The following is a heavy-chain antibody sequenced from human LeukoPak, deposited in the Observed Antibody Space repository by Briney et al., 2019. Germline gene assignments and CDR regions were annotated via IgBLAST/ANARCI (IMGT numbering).Heavy chain of an antibody. V-gene: IGHV3-11*01. CDR1: GFTFSDYY. CDR2: ISSSGSTI. J-gene: IGHJ3*02. CDR3: ARDSRGEYYDILTGYYHGGAFDI. D-gene: IGHD3-9*01. Sequence: GGSLRLSCAASGFTFSDYYMSWIRQAPGKGLEWVSYISSSGSTIYYADSVKGRFTISRDNAKNSLYLQMNSLRAEDTAVYYCARDSRGEYYDILTGYYHGGAFDIWGQGTMVTVSS.